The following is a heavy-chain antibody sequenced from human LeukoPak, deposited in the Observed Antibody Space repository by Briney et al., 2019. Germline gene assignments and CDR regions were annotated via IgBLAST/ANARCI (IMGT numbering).Heavy chain of an antibody. CDR3: ASLYGSGSSLFDY. V-gene: IGHV3-33*01. CDR1: GFTFSSYG. CDR2: IWYDGSNK. Sequence: GGSLRLSCAASGFTFSSYGMHWVRQAPGKGLKWVAVIWYDGSNKYYADSVKGRFTISRDNSKNTLYLQMNSLRAEDTAVYYCASLYGSGSSLFDYWGQGTLVTVSS. D-gene: IGHD3-10*01. J-gene: IGHJ4*02.